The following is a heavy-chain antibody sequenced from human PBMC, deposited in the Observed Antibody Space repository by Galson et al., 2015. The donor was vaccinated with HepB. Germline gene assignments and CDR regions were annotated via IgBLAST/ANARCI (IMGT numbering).Heavy chain of an antibody. CDR2: IYWDDDK. V-gene: IGHV2-5*02. D-gene: IGHD6-19*01. Sequence: PALVKPTQTLTLTCTFSGFSLRTSGVGVGWIRQPPGKALEWLALIYWDDDKRYSPSLKSRLTITKDTSKNQVVLTMTNMDPVDTATYYYAHLYSSGWGFDYWGQGTLVTVSS. CDR3: AHLYSSGWGFDY. CDR1: GFSLRTSGVG. J-gene: IGHJ4*02.